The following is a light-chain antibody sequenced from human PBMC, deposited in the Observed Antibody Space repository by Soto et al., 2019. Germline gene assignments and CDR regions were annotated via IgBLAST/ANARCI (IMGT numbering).Light chain of an antibody. CDR1: QSISSY. CDR3: QQYNSYWT. V-gene: IGKV1-39*01. CDR2: AAS. J-gene: IGKJ1*01. Sequence: DIQMTQSPSSLSASVGDRVTITCRASQSISSYLNWYQQKPGKAPKLLIYAASSLQSGVPSRFSGSGSGTDSTLTISSLQPDDFATYYCQQYNSYWTFGQGTKVDIK.